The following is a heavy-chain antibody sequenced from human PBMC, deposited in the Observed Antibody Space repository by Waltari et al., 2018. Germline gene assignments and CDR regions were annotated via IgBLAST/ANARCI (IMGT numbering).Heavy chain of an antibody. J-gene: IGHJ4*02. D-gene: IGHD2-2*01. Sequence: EVQLLESGGGLVQPGGSLRLSCAASGFTFSSYAMSWVPRAPGKGLEWVSAISGSGGSTYYADSVKGRFTISRDNSKNTLYLQMNSLRAEDTAVYYCAKTVDPRPAANDYWGQGTLVTVSS. CDR1: GFTFSSYA. CDR2: ISGSGGST. CDR3: AKTVDPRPAANDY. V-gene: IGHV3-23*01.